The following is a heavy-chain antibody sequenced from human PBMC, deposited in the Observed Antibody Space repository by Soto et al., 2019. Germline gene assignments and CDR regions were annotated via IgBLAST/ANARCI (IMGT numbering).Heavy chain of an antibody. CDR2: MNPNSGNT. CDR3: ARGPTRRYCSGGSCYYRVAFDI. V-gene: IGHV1-8*01. J-gene: IGHJ3*02. Sequence: ASVKVSCKASGYTFTSYDINWVRQATGQGLEWMGWMNPNSGNTGYAQKFQGRVTMTRNTSISTAYMELSSLRSEDTAVYYCARGPTRRYCSGGSCYYRVAFDIWGKGTMVTV. CDR1: GYTFTSYD. D-gene: IGHD2-15*01.